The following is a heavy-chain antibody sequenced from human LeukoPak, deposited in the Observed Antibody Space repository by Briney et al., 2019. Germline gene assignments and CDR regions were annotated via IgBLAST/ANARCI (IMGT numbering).Heavy chain of an antibody. J-gene: IGHJ4*02. CDR2: IYPGDSDT. CDR3: AALGYCSGGSCYSGDY. V-gene: IGHV5-51*01. CDR1: GYSFTSYW. Sequence: GESLKISCKGSGYSFTSYWIGWVRQMPGKGLEWMGIIYPGDSDTRYSPSFQGQVTISADKSISTAYLQRSRPKASDTAMYYCAALGYCSGGSCYSGDYWGQGTLVTVSS. D-gene: IGHD2-15*01.